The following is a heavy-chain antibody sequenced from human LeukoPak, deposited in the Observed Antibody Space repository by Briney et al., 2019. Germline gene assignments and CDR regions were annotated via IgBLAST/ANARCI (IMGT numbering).Heavy chain of an antibody. Sequence: PSETLSLTCAVSGYSISSGYYWGWIRQPPGKGLEWIGSIYHSGSTYYNPSLKSRVTISVDTSKNQFSLKLSSVTAADTAVYYCARQKDTTMEFDYWGQGTLVTVSS. CDR1: GYSISSGYY. J-gene: IGHJ4*02. CDR3: ARQKDTTMEFDY. CDR2: IYHSGST. V-gene: IGHV4-38-2*01. D-gene: IGHD5-18*01.